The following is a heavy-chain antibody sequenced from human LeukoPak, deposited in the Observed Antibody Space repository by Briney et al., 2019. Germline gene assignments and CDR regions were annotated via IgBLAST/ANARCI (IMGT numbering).Heavy chain of an antibody. D-gene: IGHD5-12*01. Sequence: SETLSLTCTVSGYTISSGYYWGWIRQPPGRGLEWIGSIYHSGSTYYNPSLKSRVTISVDTSKNQFSLKLSSVTAPDTAVYYCARVQRGYSGRTTPQNNWFDPWGQGTLVTVSS. V-gene: IGHV4-38-2*02. CDR3: ARVQRGYSGRTTPQNNWFDP. CDR1: GYTISSGYY. J-gene: IGHJ5*02. CDR2: IYHSGST.